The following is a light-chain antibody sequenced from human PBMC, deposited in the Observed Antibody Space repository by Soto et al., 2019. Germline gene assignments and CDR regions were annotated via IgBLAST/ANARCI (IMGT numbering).Light chain of an antibody. Sequence: QSVLTQPPSASGAPGQRVTISCSGSSSNIGSNTVNWYQQLPGTAPKLLIYKNNQRPSGVPDRFSGSKSGTSASLAISGLQSEDGADYYCAAWDDSLNGYVFGTGTQLTVL. CDR3: AAWDDSLNGYV. V-gene: IGLV1-44*01. J-gene: IGLJ1*01. CDR1: SSNIGSNT. CDR2: KNN.